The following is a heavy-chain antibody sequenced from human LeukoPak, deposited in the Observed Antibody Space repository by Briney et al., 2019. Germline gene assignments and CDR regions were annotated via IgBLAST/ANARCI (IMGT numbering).Heavy chain of an antibody. D-gene: IGHD3-10*01. Sequence: GRSLRLSCAASGFTFSSYGMHWVRQAPGKGLEWVAVKWYDGSNKYYADSVKGRFTVSRDNSKNTLDLQMSSLRAEDTAVYYCAREQYGSDDALDIWGQGTLVTVSS. CDR1: GFTFSSYG. CDR3: AREQYGSDDALDI. J-gene: IGHJ3*02. CDR2: KWYDGSNK. V-gene: IGHV3-33*01.